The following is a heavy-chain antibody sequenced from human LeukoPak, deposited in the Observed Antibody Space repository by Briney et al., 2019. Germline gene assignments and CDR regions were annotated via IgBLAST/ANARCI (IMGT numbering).Heavy chain of an antibody. CDR2: ISWNSGST. CDR1: GFTFDDYA. V-gene: IGHV3-9*01. CDR3: ARAFRVWGRNYYYYYMDV. D-gene: IGHD7-27*01. Sequence: QPGRSLRLSCAASGFTFDDYAMHWVRQVPGKGLEWVSGISWNSGSTGYADSVKGRFTISRDNAKNSLYLQMNSLRAEDTAVYYCARAFRVWGRNYYYYYMDVWGKGTTVTVSS. J-gene: IGHJ6*03.